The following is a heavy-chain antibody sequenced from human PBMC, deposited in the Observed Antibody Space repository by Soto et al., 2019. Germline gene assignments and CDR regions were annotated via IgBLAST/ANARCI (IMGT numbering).Heavy chain of an antibody. D-gene: IGHD2-15*01. CDR1: GYTFTSYG. J-gene: IGHJ6*02. CDR2: ISAYNGNT. V-gene: IGHV1-18*01. Sequence: ASVKVSCKASGYTFTSYGISWVRQAPGQGLEWMGWISAYNGNTNYAQKLQGRVTMTTDTSTSTAYMELRSLRSDDTAVYYCAIPGYCSGGSCYSGGNDYYYGMDVWGQGTTVTVS. CDR3: AIPGYCSGGSCYSGGNDYYYGMDV.